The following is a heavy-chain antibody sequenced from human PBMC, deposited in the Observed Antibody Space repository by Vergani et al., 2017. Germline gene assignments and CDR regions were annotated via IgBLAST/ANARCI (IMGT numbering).Heavy chain of an antibody. CDR2: ISSSSSYI. CDR3: ARTDYYYYGMDV. J-gene: IGHJ6*02. CDR1: GFTFSSYG. V-gene: IGHV3-21*01. Sequence: VQLVESGGGVVQPGRSLRLSCAASGFTFSSYGMHWVRQATGKGLELVSSISSSSSYIYYADEGKGRFTIARDNAKNPLYLQMNSLRAEDTAVYYCARTDYYYYGMDVWGQGTTVTVSS.